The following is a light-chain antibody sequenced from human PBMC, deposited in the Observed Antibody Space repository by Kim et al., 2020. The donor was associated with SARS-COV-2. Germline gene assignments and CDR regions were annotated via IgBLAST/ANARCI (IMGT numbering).Light chain of an antibody. CDR2: EAS. J-gene: IGKJ5*01. V-gene: IGKV3-11*01. CDR3: QQRGS. Sequence: EIVLWQSPGTLSLSPGDRATLSCRASQGVSNYLAWYQQKPGQAPRLLIYEASKRAAGIPARFGGSGSGTDFTLTISRLEPGDSAVYFCQQRGSFGQGTRLEIK. CDR1: QGVSNY.